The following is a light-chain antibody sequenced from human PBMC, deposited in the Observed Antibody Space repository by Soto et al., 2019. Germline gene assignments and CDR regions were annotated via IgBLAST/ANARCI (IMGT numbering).Light chain of an antibody. CDR3: QQYDSYSGT. Sequence: DIQMTQSPSTLSAPVGDRVTITCRASQTISSWLAWYQQKPGKAPKLLIYKTSSLDSGVPSRFSGSGSGTEFTLTISGLQADDFATYYCQQYDSYSGTFGQGTKVDIK. CDR1: QTISSW. CDR2: KTS. J-gene: IGKJ1*01. V-gene: IGKV1-5*03.